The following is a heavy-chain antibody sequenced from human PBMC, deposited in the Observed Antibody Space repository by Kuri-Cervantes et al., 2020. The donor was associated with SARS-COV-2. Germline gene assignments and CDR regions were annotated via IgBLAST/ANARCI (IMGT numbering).Heavy chain of an antibody. CDR3: AVYSSSPYYYYMDV. CDR2: IYYSGST. V-gene: IGHV4-59*04. D-gene: IGHD6-13*01. Sequence: SETLSLTCTVSGGSISSYYWSWIRQPPGKGLEWIGYIYYSGSTYYSPSLKSRVTISVDTSKNQFSLKLSSVTAADTAVYYCAVYSSSPYYYYMDVWGKGTTVTVSS. CDR1: GGSISSYY. J-gene: IGHJ6*03.